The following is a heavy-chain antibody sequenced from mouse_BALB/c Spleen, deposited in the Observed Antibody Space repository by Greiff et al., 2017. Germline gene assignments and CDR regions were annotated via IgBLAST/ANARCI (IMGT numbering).Heavy chain of an antibody. CDR1: GYTFTSYW. CDR2: INPSNGRT. V-gene: IGHV1S81*02. J-gene: IGHJ3*01. Sequence: QVQLQQPGAELVKPGASVKLSCKASGYTFTSYWMHWVKQRPGQGLEWIGEINPSNGRTNYNEKFKSKATLTVDKSSSTAYMQLSSLTSEDSAVYYCASSLYDGSSYSAWFAYWGQGTRVTVSA. D-gene: IGHD1-1*01. CDR3: ASSLYDGSSYSAWFAY.